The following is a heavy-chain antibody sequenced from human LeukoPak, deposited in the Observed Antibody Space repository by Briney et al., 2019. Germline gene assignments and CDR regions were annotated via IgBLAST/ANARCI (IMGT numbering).Heavy chain of an antibody. D-gene: IGHD3-16*01. V-gene: IGHV3-30*18. CDR3: AKDTMGGSHYYYFDS. CDR2: ISYDGSKK. Sequence: GGSLRLSCVASRFTFSSYGMHWVRQAPGKGLEWVAVISYDGSKKFNADSVKGRFTISRDNSQNTLYLQMNSLRAEDTAVYYCAKDTMGGSHYYYFDSWGQGTLVTVSS. CDR1: RFTFSSYG. J-gene: IGHJ4*02.